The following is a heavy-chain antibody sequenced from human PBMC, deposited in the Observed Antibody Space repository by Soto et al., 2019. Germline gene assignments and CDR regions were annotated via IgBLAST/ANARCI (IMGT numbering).Heavy chain of an antibody. CDR2: ISATGGGT. D-gene: IGHD3-16*01. CDR3: AKDRRAGGNSAFYFDF. J-gene: IGHJ4*02. V-gene: IGHV3-23*01. CDR1: GFKFSNYA. Sequence: GGSLRLSCAASGFKFSNYAMSWVRQAPGEGLEWVSLISATGGGTYYADSVKGRFTISRDNSHNTLYLQVHSLTAEDTAVYYCAKDRRAGGNSAFYFDFWGQGAQVTVSS.